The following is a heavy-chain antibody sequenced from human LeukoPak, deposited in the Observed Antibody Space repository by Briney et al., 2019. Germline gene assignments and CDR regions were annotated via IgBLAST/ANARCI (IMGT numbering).Heavy chain of an antibody. D-gene: IGHD2-8*01. Sequence: GRSLRLSCAASGYTFTSYYMHWVRQAPRQGLEWMGIINPSGGSTSYAQKFQGRVTMTRDMSTSTAYMELRSLRSDDTAVYYCARSNGVWFGHTDPWGQGTLVTVSS. V-gene: IGHV1-46*01. CDR1: GYTFTSYY. CDR3: ARSNGVWFGHTDP. J-gene: IGHJ5*02. CDR2: INPSGGST.